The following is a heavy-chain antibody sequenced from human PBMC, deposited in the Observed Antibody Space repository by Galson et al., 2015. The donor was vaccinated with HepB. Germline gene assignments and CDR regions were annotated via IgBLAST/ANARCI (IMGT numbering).Heavy chain of an antibody. D-gene: IGHD3-22*01. CDR1: GFTFSSYS. J-gene: IGHJ4*02. Sequence: SLRLSCAASGFTFSSYSMNWVRQAPGKGLEWVPYISSSSSTIYYADSVKGRFTISRDNAKNSLYLQMNSLRAEDTAVYYCARDRYYDSSGYYYGGVGYWGQGTLVTVSS. V-gene: IGHV3-48*04. CDR3: ARDRYYDSSGYYYGGVGY. CDR2: ISSSSSTI.